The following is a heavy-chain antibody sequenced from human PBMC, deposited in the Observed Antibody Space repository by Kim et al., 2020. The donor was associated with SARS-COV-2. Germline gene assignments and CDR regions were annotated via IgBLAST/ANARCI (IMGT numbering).Heavy chain of an antibody. D-gene: IGHD3-10*01. CDR3: ARSPHLGLLNSMVRGDDNFDY. J-gene: IGHJ4*02. CDR1: GGTFSSYA. CDR2: IIPIFGTA. Sequence: SVKVSCKASGGTFSSYAISWVRQAPGQGLEWMGGIIPIFGTANYAQKFQGRVTITADESTSTAYMELSSLRSEDTAVYYCARSPHLGLLNSMVRGDDNFDYWGQGTLVTVSS. V-gene: IGHV1-69*13.